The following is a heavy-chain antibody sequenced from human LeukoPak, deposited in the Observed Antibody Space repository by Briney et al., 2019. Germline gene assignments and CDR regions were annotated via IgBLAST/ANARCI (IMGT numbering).Heavy chain of an antibody. V-gene: IGHV3-74*01. CDR1: GFTFSRYW. CDR3: ARVLSGSWDWFDP. CDR2: INPDGSTT. D-gene: IGHD3-22*01. Sequence: GGSLRLSCAASGFTFSRYWIHWVRQAPGKGLEWVSRINPDGSTTTYADSVKGRFTISRENAKNTVYLQMNSLRAEDTAVYYCARVLSGSWDWFDPWGRGTLVTVSS. J-gene: IGHJ5*02.